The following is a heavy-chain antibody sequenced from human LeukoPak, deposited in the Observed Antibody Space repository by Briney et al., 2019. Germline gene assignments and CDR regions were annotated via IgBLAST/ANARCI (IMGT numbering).Heavy chain of an antibody. CDR2: INWNGGST. CDR3: ARAGVVVPRPFDY. Sequence: GGSLRLSCAASGFIFDDYGMSWVRQAPRRGLEWVSGINWNGGSTGYADSVKGRFTISRDNAKNSLYLQMNSLRAEDTAFYYCARAGVVVPRPFDYWGQGTLSPSPQ. J-gene: IGHJ4*02. V-gene: IGHV3-20*04. CDR1: GFIFDDYG. D-gene: IGHD3-22*01.